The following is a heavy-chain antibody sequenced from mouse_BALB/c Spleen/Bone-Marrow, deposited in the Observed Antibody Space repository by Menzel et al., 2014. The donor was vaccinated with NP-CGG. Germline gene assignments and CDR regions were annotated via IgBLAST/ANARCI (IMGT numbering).Heavy chain of an antibody. Sequence: QVQLQQSGPELVRPGVSVKISCKGSGYTFTDYAMHWVKQSHAKSLEWIGVISTYSGNTNYNQKFKCMATMTVDKSSSTAYMELARLTSEDSAIYYCARSDYGSRGGYFDYWGQGTTLTVSS. CDR1: GYTFTDYA. J-gene: IGHJ2*01. CDR3: ARSDYGSRGGYFDY. CDR2: ISTYSGNT. V-gene: IGHV1-67*01. D-gene: IGHD1-1*01.